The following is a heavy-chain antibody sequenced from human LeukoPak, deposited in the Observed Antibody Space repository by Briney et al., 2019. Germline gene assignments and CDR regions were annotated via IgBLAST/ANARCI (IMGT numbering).Heavy chain of an antibody. V-gene: IGHV3-33*01. CDR1: GLTFSSYG. CDR3: ARDDALGDNALDI. Sequence: GRSLRLSCAASGLTFSSYGMHWVRQAPGKGLEWVAVILNDGSQEKYADSVKGRFTISRDNSKNTLFLQMNSLRAEDTAVYYCARDDALGDNALDIWGQGTMVTVSS. D-gene: IGHD3-16*01. J-gene: IGHJ3*02. CDR2: ILNDGSQE.